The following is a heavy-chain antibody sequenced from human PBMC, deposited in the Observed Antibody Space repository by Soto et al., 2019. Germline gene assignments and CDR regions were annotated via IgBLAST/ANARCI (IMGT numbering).Heavy chain of an antibody. Sequence: SGATLVNPTETLTLTCTVSGFSLSNARMGVSWIRQPPGKALEWLAHIFSNDEKSYSTSLKSRLTISNDTSKSQVVLTMTNMDPVDTATYYCARILSAAAGTFDYYYYYIDVWGKGTTVTVSS. V-gene: IGHV2-26*01. J-gene: IGHJ6*03. CDR3: ARILSAAAGTFDYYYYYIDV. CDR1: GFSLSNARMG. D-gene: IGHD6-13*01. CDR2: IFSNDEK.